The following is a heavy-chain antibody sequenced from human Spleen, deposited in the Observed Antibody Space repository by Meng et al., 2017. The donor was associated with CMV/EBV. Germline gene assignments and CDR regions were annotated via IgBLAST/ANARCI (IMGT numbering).Heavy chain of an antibody. CDR1: GYTFTTYD. D-gene: IGHD6-19*01. J-gene: IGHJ4*02. CDR3: ARFRGVYSRGWIDY. CDR2: VSPNSGGT. V-gene: IGHV1-2*02. Sequence: ASVKVSCKASGYTFTTYDINWVRQATGQGLEWMGWVSPNSGGTNYAQNFQGRVTLTRDTSINTAYMDLTRLTFDDTAIYYCARFRGVYSRGWIDYWGQGTLVTVSS.